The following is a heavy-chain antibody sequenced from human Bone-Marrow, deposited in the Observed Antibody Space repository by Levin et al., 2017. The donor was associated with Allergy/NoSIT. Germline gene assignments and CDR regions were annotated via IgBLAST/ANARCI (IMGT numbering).Heavy chain of an antibody. J-gene: IGHJ6*02. Sequence: GGSLRLSCAASGFTFDDYAMHWVRQAPGKGLEWVSGISWNSGSIGYADSVKGRFTISRDNAKNSLYLQMNSLRAEDTALYYCAKDQGGGPSTSSRTIFGVVNYYYGMDVWGQGTTVTVSS. CDR3: AKDQGGGPSTSSRTIFGVVNYYYGMDV. CDR2: ISWNSGSI. D-gene: IGHD3-3*01. CDR1: GFTFDDYA. V-gene: IGHV3-9*01.